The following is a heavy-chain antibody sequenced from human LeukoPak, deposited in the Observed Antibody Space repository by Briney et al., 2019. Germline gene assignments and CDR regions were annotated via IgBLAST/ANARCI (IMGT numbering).Heavy chain of an antibody. J-gene: IGHJ4*02. Sequence: SVKVSCKTSGYTFTDYYMHWVRQAPGQGLEWMGGIIPIFGTANYAQKFQGRVTITADESTSTAYMELSSLRSEDTAVYYCAMYSSGWYHIDYWGQGTLVTVSS. D-gene: IGHD6-19*01. CDR2: IIPIFGTA. CDR3: AMYSSGWYHIDY. CDR1: GYTFTDYY. V-gene: IGHV1-69*13.